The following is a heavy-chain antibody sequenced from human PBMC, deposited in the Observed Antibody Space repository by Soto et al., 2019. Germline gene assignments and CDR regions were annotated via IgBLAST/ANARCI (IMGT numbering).Heavy chain of an antibody. J-gene: IGHJ4*02. Sequence: QVQLVQSGAEVKKPGASVKVSCKASGYTFTSYGISWVRQAPGQGLEWMGWISAYNGNTNYAQKLQGRVTMTTDTSTSTAYMELRSLRSDDTAVYYCARAYPTHPGVGLWAGYFDYWGQGTLVTVSS. CDR2: ISAYNGNT. CDR3: ARAYPTHPGVGLWAGYFDY. D-gene: IGHD3-16*01. CDR1: GYTFTSYG. V-gene: IGHV1-18*04.